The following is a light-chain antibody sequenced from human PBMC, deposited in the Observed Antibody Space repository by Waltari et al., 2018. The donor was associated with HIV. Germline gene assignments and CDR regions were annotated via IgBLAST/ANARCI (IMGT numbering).Light chain of an antibody. J-gene: IGLJ1*01. CDR3: ETGSGSVTFPV. V-gene: IGLV1-51*01. CDR1: TSNIEMTY. Sequence: QSVLTQPPSVSAAPGQKVTISCAASTSNIEMTYVSWYQQFPGTAPKLLIYEKNKRPSGISDRFSGSKSGTSATLDIAGLQTGDEADYYCETGSGSVTFPVFGSGTKVTVL. CDR2: EKN.